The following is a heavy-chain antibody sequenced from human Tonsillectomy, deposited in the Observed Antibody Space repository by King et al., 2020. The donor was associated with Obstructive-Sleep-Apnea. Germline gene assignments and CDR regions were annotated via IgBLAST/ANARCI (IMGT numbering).Heavy chain of an antibody. V-gene: IGHV4-34*01. CDR1: GGSFSDYY. J-gene: IGHJ4*02. D-gene: IGHD6-13*01. CDR3: AKGSSSWYPDYFDY. CDR2: INHSGNT. Sequence: VQLQQWGAGLLKPSETLSLTCAVYGGSFSDYYWSWIRQPPGKGLEWIGEINHSGNTNYNPSLKSRVTISVDTSKNHFSLKLSSVTAADTAMYYCAKGSSSWYPDYFDYWGQGTLVTVSS.